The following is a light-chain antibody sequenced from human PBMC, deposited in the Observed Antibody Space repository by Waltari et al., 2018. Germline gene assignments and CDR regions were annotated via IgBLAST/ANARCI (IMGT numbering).Light chain of an antibody. CDR1: QRISSY. CDR2: GAS. J-gene: IGKJ2*01. V-gene: IGKV1-39*01. Sequence: DIQMTQSPSSLSASVGDRVTITCRASQRISSYLNWYQQIPGKAPKLLIYGASSLQGGVPSRFSGSGSGTDFSLTISSLESEDFATYYCQQSYSLPNTFGQGTKVDI. CDR3: QQSYSLPNT.